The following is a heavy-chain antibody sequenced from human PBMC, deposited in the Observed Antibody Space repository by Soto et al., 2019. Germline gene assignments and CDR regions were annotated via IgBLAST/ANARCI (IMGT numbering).Heavy chain of an antibody. Sequence: SQTLSLTCAISGDSVSSNSAAWNWIRQSPSRGLEWLGRTYYRSKWYNDYAVSVKSRITINPDTSKSQFSLQLNSVTPEDTAVYYCARDTVTRDYYYYYYMDVWGKRTTVTVSS. V-gene: IGHV6-1*01. D-gene: IGHD4-17*01. CDR2: TYYRSKWYN. CDR1: GDSVSSNSAA. CDR3: ARDTVTRDYYYYYYMDV. J-gene: IGHJ6*03.